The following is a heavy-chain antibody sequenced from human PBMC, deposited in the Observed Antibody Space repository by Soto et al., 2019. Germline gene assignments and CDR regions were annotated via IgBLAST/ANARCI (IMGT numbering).Heavy chain of an antibody. Sequence: ASVKVSCKASGYTFTNHGISWVRQAPGQGLEWVGWVSGYNDKTKSAQKFQGRVTMTTDTSTSTAYMELRSLRSDDTAVYYCARDFYPVAYFFDSWGQGTLVTVSS. CDR1: GYTFTNHG. CDR2: VSGYNDKT. V-gene: IGHV1-18*04. D-gene: IGHD2-21*01. J-gene: IGHJ4*02. CDR3: ARDFYPVAYFFDS.